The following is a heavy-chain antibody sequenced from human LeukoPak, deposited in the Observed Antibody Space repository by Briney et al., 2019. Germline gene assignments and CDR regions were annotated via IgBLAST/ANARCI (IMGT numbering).Heavy chain of an antibody. Sequence: PGGSLRLSCAASGFTFSSYGMHWVRQAPGKGLEWVAFIRYDGSNKYYADSVKGRFTISRDNSKNTLYLQMNSLRAEDTAVYYCAKGARVVVPAAIGAFDYWGQGTLVTVSS. CDR3: AKGARVVVPAAIGAFDY. J-gene: IGHJ4*02. D-gene: IGHD2-2*02. CDR2: IRYDGSNK. CDR1: GFTFSSYG. V-gene: IGHV3-30*02.